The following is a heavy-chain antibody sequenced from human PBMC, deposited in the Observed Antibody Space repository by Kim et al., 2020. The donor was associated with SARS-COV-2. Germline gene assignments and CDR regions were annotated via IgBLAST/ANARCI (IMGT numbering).Heavy chain of an antibody. V-gene: IGHV3-23*01. Sequence: GRVTISRDNSKNTLYLQMNSLRAEDTAVYYCAKDRGITIFGVVTRGWFDPWGQGTLVTVSS. D-gene: IGHD3-3*01. CDR3: AKDRGITIFGVVTRGWFDP. J-gene: IGHJ5*02.